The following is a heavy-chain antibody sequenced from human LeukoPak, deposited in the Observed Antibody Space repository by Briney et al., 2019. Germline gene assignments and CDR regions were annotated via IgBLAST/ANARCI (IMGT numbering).Heavy chain of an antibody. J-gene: IGHJ4*02. CDR1: GGSISSYY. CDR2: IYYSGST. V-gene: IGHV4-59*01. CDR3: ARGNSGYDSQFHFDY. D-gene: IGHD5-12*01. Sequence: RSETLSLTCTVSGGSISSYYWSWIRQPPGKGLEWIGYIYYSGSTNYNPSLKSRVTISVDTSKNQFSLKLSSVTAADTAVYYCARGNSGYDSQFHFDYWGQGTLVTVSS.